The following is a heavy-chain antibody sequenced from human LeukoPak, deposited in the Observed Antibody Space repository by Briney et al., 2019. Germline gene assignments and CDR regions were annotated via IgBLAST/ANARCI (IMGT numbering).Heavy chain of an antibody. CDR2: IKHGGTEK. D-gene: IGHD1-26*01. J-gene: IGHJ3*02. Sequence: GGSLRLSCAASGFTFSTYWMTWVRQAPGKGLEWVANIKHGGTEKYYMDSVRGRFTISRDDAKNSLYLQMNSLRAEDTAVYYCAKDSGSYAGDVFDIWGQGTMVTVSS. CDR1: GFTFSTYW. CDR3: AKDSGSYAGDVFDI. V-gene: IGHV3-7*03.